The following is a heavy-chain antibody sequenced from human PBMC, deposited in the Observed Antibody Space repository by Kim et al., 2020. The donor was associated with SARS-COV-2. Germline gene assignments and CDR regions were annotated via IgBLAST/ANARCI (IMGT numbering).Heavy chain of an antibody. Sequence: PSLKSRVTISVDTSKNQFSLKLSSVTAADTAVYYCARGRSIAARKNWFDPWGQGTLVTVSS. CDR3: ARGRSIAARKNWFDP. D-gene: IGHD6-6*01. J-gene: IGHJ5*02. V-gene: IGHV4-34*01.